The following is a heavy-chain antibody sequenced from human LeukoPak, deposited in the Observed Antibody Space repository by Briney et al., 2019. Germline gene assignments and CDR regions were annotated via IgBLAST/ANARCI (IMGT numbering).Heavy chain of an antibody. CDR1: GGTFSSYA. D-gene: IGHD3-10*01. V-gene: IGHV1-69*05. CDR2: IIPIFGTA. J-gene: IGHJ4*02. CDR3: ARDKGWFGELLTSFFDY. Sequence: SVKVSCKASGGTFSSYAISWVRQAPGQGLEWMGRIIPIFGTANYAQKLQGRVTMTTDTSTSTAYMELRSLRSDDTAVYYCARDKGWFGELLTSFFDYWGQGTLVTVSS.